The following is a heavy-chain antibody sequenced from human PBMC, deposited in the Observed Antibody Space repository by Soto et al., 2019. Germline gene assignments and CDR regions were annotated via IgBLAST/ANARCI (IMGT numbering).Heavy chain of an antibody. CDR3: AKTVNYGGTYYFDY. D-gene: IGHD1-7*01. V-gene: IGHV3-9*01. J-gene: IGHJ4*02. Sequence: GGSLRLSCAASGFTFGHYAVHWVRQGPGKGLEWVSGISWNSNSIGYADSVKGRFTISRDNAKKSLYLQMNSLRPEDTALYYCAKTVNYGGTYYFDYWGQGTLVTVSS. CDR2: ISWNSNSI. CDR1: GFTFGHYA.